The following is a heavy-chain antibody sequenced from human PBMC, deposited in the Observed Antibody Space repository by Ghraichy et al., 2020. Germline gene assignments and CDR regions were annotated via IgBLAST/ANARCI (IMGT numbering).Heavy chain of an antibody. CDR1: GGSISSGGYY. V-gene: IGHV4-31*03. CDR2: IYYSGST. Sequence: SETLSLTCTVSGGSISSGGYYWSWIRQHPGKGLEWIGYIYYSGSTYYNPSLKSRVTISVDTSKNQFCLKLSSVTAADTAVYYCARYSVVVVAAIGMDVWGQRTTVTVSS. D-gene: IGHD2-15*01. CDR3: ARYSVVVVAAIGMDV. J-gene: IGHJ6*02.